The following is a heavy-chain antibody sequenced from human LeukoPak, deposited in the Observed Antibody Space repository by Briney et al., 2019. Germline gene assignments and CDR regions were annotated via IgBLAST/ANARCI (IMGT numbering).Heavy chain of an antibody. CDR3: AKGRGFYCGGDCYLDY. D-gene: IGHD2-21*02. CDR1: GFTFDGYA. V-gene: IGHV3-43D*03. CDR2: ISWDGGGT. J-gene: IGHJ4*02. Sequence: PGGSLRLSCAASGFTFDGYAMHWVRHIPGKVLEWVSLISWDGGGTYYADSVKGRFTISRDNSKNSLYLQMNILRVDDTALYYCAKGRGFYCGGDCYLDYWGQGTLVTVSS.